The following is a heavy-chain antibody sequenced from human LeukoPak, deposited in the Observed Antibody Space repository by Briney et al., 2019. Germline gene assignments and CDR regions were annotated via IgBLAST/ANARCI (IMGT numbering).Heavy chain of an antibody. V-gene: IGHV3-23*01. D-gene: IGHD3-10*01. J-gene: IGHJ4*02. CDR1: GFTFSSYA. CDR2: ISGSGGST. Sequence: GRSLRLSCAASGFTFSSYAMHWVRQAPGKGLEWVSAISGSGGSTYYADSVKGRFTISRDNSKNTLYLQMNSLRAEDTAVYYCAKDRIWFGELSGWGQGTLVTVSS. CDR3: AKDRIWFGELSG.